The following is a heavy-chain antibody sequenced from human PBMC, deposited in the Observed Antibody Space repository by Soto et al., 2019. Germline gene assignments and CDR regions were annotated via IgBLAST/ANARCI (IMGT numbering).Heavy chain of an antibody. D-gene: IGHD5-18*01. J-gene: IGHJ4*02. CDR1: GDSVSSNSAA. Sequence: SQTLSLTCAISGDSVSSNSAAWNWIRQSPSRGLEWLGRTYYRSKWYNDYAVSVKSRITINPDTSKNQFSLQLNSVTPEDTAVYYCAKGDLVEMATVMYYWGQGTLVTVSS. CDR2: TYYRSKWYN. CDR3: AKGDLVEMATVMYY. V-gene: IGHV6-1*01.